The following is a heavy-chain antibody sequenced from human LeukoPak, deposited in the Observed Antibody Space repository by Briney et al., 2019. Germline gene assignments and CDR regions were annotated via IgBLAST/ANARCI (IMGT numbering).Heavy chain of an antibody. CDR2: IYCGVNT. CDR1: EFTVIRNY. CDR3: AGGPTVVYDY. J-gene: IGHJ4*01. D-gene: IGHD4-11*01. V-gene: IGHV3-53*01. Sequence: GGSLRLSCAASEFTVIRNYMNGVRQAPGEGLEGGSVIYCGVNTYYADSLKGRFTIPREDSKTTLYLQMDRLPAEARAVYFCAGGPTVVYDYSGPGTLVTASS.